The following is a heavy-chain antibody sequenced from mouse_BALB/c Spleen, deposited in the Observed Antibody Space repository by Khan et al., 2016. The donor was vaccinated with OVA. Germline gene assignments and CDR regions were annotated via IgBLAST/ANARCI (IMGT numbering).Heavy chain of an antibody. V-gene: IGHV5-12*02. CDR1: GFTFTDYY. CDR3: AREGDGGGLSY. D-gene: IGHD1-1*02. CDR2: ISNRGTTT. J-gene: IGHJ3*01. Sequence: EVELVESGGGFMQPGGSLKLSCATSGFTFTDYYMYWVRQTPEKRLEWVAYISNRGTTTYYPATVRGRFTISRDNDKNTLYLQMSSLGSDDTAIYFFAREGDGGGLSYWGQGTLVTVSA.